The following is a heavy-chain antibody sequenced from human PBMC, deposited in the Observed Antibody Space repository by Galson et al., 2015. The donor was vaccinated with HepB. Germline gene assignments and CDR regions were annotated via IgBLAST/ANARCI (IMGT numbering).Heavy chain of an antibody. J-gene: IGHJ4*02. D-gene: IGHD6-6*01. CDR3: ARGGQGSSSIKLYYFDY. CDR2: INPNSGGT. Sequence: SVKVSCKASGYTFTGYYMHWVRQALGQGLEWMGWINPNSGGTNYAQKFQGWVTMTRDTSISTAYMELSRLRSDDTAVYYCARGGQGSSSIKLYYFDYWGQGTLVTVSS. CDR1: GYTFTGYY. V-gene: IGHV1-2*04.